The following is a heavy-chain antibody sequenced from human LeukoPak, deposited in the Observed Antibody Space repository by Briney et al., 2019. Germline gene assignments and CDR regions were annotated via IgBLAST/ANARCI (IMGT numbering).Heavy chain of an antibody. Sequence: GGSLRLSCAASGFTFSSYWMHWVRQAPGKGLVWVSRINTGGSTTDYADSVKGRFTISRDNAKNTLYLQMNSLRAEDTAVYYCSRDLRGRDDYWGQGILVIISS. J-gene: IGHJ4*02. CDR2: INTGGSTT. V-gene: IGHV3-74*01. CDR3: SRDLRGRDDY. D-gene: IGHD5-24*01. CDR1: GFTFSSYW.